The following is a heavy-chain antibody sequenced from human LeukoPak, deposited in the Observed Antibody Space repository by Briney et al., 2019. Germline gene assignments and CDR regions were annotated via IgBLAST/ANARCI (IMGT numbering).Heavy chain of an antibody. J-gene: IGHJ4*02. V-gene: IGHV1-2*02. CDR3: ARGGHRQDEWLLFGDY. CDR2: INPNSGGT. Sequence: GASVKVSCKASGYTFTGYYMHWVRQAPGQGLEWMGWINPNSGGTNYAQKFQGRVTMTRDTSISTAYMELSRLRSDDTAVYYCARGGHRQDEWLLFGDYWGQGTLVTVSS. CDR1: GYTFTGYY. D-gene: IGHD3-3*01.